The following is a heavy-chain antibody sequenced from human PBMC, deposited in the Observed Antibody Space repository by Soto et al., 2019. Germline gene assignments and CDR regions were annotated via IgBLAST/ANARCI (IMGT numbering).Heavy chain of an antibody. Sequence: GGSLRLSCAASGFTFSSYAMSWVRQAPGKGLECVSSISGSGDNTYYADSVKGRFTISRDNSRNTLYLQINSLRAEDTAVYYCAKRHSSSWSLKFLDHWGQGTLVTVSS. CDR1: GFTFSSYA. J-gene: IGHJ4*02. D-gene: IGHD6-13*01. CDR2: ISGSGDNT. CDR3: AKRHSSSWSLKFLDH. V-gene: IGHV3-23*01.